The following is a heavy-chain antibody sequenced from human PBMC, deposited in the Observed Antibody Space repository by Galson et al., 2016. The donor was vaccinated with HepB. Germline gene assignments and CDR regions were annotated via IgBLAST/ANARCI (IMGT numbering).Heavy chain of an antibody. CDR1: GFTFSAYY. CDR2: SSGSSTYT. CDR3: ARGGAWGVSPGDAFDI. J-gene: IGHJ3*02. V-gene: IGHV3-11*06. Sequence: SLRLSCAASGFTFSAYYMTWIRQSPGKGLEWVSYSSGSSTYTNYAASVKGRFTISRDNAKNSQYLQMNSLTAEDTAVYYCARGGAWGVSPGDAFDIWGRGTMVTVSS. D-gene: IGHD3-10*01.